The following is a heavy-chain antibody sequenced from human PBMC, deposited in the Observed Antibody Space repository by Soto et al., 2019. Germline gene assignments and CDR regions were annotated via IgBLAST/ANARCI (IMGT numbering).Heavy chain of an antibody. V-gene: IGHV1-58*01. J-gene: IGHJ6*02. CDR1: GFTFTSSA. D-gene: IGHD6-13*01. Sequence: GASVKVSCKASGFTFTSSAVQWVRQARGQRLEWIGWIAVGSGNTNYAQKFQHRVTMARDTSINTAYMELSRLRSDDTAMYYCEKAQVGSSTWYYYGMDVLGQGTTVTVSS. CDR3: EKAQVGSSTWYYYGMDV. CDR2: IAVGSGNT.